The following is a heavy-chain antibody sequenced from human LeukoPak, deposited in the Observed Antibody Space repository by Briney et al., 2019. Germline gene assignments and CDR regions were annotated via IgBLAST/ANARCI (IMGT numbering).Heavy chain of an antibody. CDR3: ARRGESGWYYDF. CDR1: GGSFSGYY. CDR2: INHSGST. Sequence: SETLSLTCAVYGGSFSGYYWSWIRQPPGKGLEWIGEINHSGSTNYNPSLKSRVTISVDTSKNQFSLKLSSVTAADTAVYYCARRGESGWYYDFWGQGTLVTVSS. D-gene: IGHD6-19*01. J-gene: IGHJ4*02. V-gene: IGHV4-34*01.